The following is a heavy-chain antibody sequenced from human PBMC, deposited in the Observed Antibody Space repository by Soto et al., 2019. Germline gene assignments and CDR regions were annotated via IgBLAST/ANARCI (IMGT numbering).Heavy chain of an antibody. V-gene: IGHV3-11*01. CDR3: TRDPDTAMVTGDY. J-gene: IGHJ4*02. CDR2: ISSSGSTI. Sequence: PGGSLRLSCAASGFTFSDYYMSWIRQAPGKGLEWVSYISSSGSTIYYADSVKGRFTISRDNAKNSLYLQMNSLRAEDTAVYYCTRDPDTAMVTGDYWGQVTPVTVSS. CDR1: GFTFSDYY. D-gene: IGHD5-18*01.